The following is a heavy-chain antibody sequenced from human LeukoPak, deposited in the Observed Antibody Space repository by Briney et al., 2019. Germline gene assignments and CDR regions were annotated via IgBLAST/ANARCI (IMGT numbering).Heavy chain of an antibody. CDR1: GYSISSSNW. CDR2: IHYSGSA. V-gene: IGHV4-28*01. CDR3: AEYPNDFWSGYLGFDP. D-gene: IGHD3-3*01. J-gene: IGHJ5*02. Sequence: SDTLSLTCGVSGYSISSSNWWGWIRQPPGKGLEWIGYIHYSGSAYYNPSLKSRVTISVDTSKNQFSLKLSSVTAADTAVYYCAEYPNDFWSGYLGFDPWGQGTLVTVSS.